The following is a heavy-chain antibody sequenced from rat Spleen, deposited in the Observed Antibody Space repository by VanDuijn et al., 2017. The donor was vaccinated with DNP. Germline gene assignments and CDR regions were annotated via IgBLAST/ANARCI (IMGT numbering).Heavy chain of an antibody. CDR2: ISSDGSHT. D-gene: IGHD1-1*01. Sequence: EVQLVESGGGLVQPGRSLKLSCAASGLTFSDYYMAWVRQAPTKGLEWVASISSDGSHTYYRDSVKGRFTISRDNAKSSLFLQMDSLRSEDTATYYCTTLITFMSGWSQGTSVTVSS. V-gene: IGHV5-20*01. CDR3: TTLITFMSG. J-gene: IGHJ4*01. CDR1: GLTFSDYY.